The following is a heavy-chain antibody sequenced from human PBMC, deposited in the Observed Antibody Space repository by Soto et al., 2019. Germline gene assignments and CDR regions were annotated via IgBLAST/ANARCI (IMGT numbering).Heavy chain of an antibody. V-gene: IGHV3-9*01. CDR3: VKGTAGTVDY. CDR2: ISWNSGII. Sequence: EVPLVESGGGLVQPGRSLRLSCAASGFTFDDYAIHWVRQAPGKGLECVSGISWNSGIIGYADSVKGRFTISRDNAKNSLYLQMNSLRPEDTALYYCVKGTAGTVDYWGQGTLVTVSS. J-gene: IGHJ4*02. D-gene: IGHD6-19*01. CDR1: GFTFDDYA.